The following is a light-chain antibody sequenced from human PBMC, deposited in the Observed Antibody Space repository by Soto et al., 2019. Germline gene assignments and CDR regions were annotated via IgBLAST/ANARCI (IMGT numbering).Light chain of an antibody. CDR3: QQYGLSPRT. CDR1: QSVSNKY. CDR2: GAS. V-gene: IGKV3-20*01. Sequence: EIVLTQSPGTLSLSPGERANLSCRASQSVSNKYVAWYQQKPGQAPRVLIYGASSRATGIPDRFSGSGSGTDFTLTISRLEPEDFAVYYCQQYGLSPRTFGQGTKVDIK. J-gene: IGKJ1*01.